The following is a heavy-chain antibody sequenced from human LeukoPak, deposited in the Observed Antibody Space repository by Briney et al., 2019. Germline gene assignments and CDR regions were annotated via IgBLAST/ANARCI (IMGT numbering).Heavy chain of an antibody. Sequence: SETLSLTCTVSGGSISTFHWSWIRQPPGRGLEWIGFNHNTGSTNYNPSLNSRVTISVDTSKNQFSLRLTSVTAADTAVYYCARSSYGGNSRGIGRIVYFQHWGQGTLVTVSS. CDR1: GGSISTFH. J-gene: IGHJ1*01. D-gene: IGHD4-23*01. V-gene: IGHV4-59*12. CDR2: NHNTGST. CDR3: ARSSYGGNSRGIGRIVYFQH.